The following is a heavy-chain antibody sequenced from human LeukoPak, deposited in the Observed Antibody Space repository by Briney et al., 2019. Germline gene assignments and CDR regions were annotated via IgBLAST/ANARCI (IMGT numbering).Heavy chain of an antibody. CDR1: GFIFSMYW. D-gene: IGHD3-3*01. J-gene: IGHJ4*02. V-gene: IGHV3-74*01. Sequence: PGGSLRLSCGGSGFIFSMYWMHWVRQAPGKGLAWVSRINPDGSRTDYADSVKGRFTISRDNAKNTLYLQMNSLRVEDTAVYYCAKSMSGLNDYWGQGTLVTVSS. CDR3: AKSMSGLNDY. CDR2: INPDGSRT.